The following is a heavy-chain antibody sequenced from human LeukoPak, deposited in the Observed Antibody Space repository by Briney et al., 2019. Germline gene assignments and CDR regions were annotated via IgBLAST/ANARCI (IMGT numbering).Heavy chain of an antibody. J-gene: IGHJ4*02. CDR2: VYYSGST. V-gene: IGHV4-39*01. D-gene: IGHD3-16*01. CDR1: GDSVSNSIYY. CDR3: ARQNLGISDQ. Sequence: SETLSLTCTVSGDSVSNSIYYWGWIRQPPGKGLEWIGSVYYSGSTYYNPSLKSRVTISVDTSKSQFSLNLRSVTAADTAIYYCARQNLGISDQWGQGTLVTVSS.